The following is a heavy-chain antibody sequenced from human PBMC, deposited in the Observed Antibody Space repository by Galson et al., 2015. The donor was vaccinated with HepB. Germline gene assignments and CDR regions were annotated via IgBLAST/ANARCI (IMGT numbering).Heavy chain of an antibody. D-gene: IGHD3-16*01. CDR2: VSNAGGTT. CDR1: GFIFSNYA. CDR3: VFGYFFDY. J-gene: IGHJ4*02. Sequence: LRLSCAASGFIFSNYAMSWVRQAPGKGLGWVATVSNAGGTTYYTDSVKGRFTISRDNSKNTLSLQMNSLRAEDTAVYYCVFGYFFDYWGQGTLVTVSS. V-gene: IGHV3-23*01.